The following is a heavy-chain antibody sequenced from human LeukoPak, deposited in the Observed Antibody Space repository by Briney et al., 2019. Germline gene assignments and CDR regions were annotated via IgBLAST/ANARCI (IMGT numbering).Heavy chain of an antibody. CDR3: ARDHEQLWSGLDY. D-gene: IGHD5-18*01. Sequence: GGSLRLSCAASGFTFSSYAMHWVRQAPGKGLEWVAVISYDGSNKYYADSVKGRFTISRDNSKNTLYLQMNSLRAEDTAVYYCARDHEQLWSGLDYWGQGTLVTVSS. V-gene: IGHV3-30*01. CDR2: ISYDGSNK. J-gene: IGHJ4*02. CDR1: GFTFSSYA.